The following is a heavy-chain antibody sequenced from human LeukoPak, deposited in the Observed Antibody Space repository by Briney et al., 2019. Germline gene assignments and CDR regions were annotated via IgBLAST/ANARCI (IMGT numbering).Heavy chain of an antibody. CDR3: ARDGGYSSSWSKTGLDY. D-gene: IGHD6-13*01. Sequence: KTGGSLRLSCAASGSTFSSYSMNWVRQAPGKGLEWVSSISSSSSYIYYADSVKGRFTISRDNAKNSLYLQMNSLGAEDTAVYYCARDGGYSSSWSKTGLDYWGQGTLVTVSS. CDR1: GSTFSSYS. V-gene: IGHV3-21*01. J-gene: IGHJ4*02. CDR2: ISSSSSYI.